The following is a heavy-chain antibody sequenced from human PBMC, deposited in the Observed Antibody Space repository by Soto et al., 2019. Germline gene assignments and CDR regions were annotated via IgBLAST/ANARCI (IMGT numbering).Heavy chain of an antibody. CDR3: ARDGDNWNDGGFDP. J-gene: IGHJ5*02. Sequence: SETLSLTCTVSGGSISSYYWSWIRQPPGKGLEWIGYIYYSGSTNYNPSLKSRVTISVDTSKNQFSLKLSSVTAADTAVYYCARDGDNWNDGGFDPWRQRTLVTVSS. CDR1: GGSISSYY. CDR2: IYYSGST. D-gene: IGHD1-1*01. V-gene: IGHV4-59*01.